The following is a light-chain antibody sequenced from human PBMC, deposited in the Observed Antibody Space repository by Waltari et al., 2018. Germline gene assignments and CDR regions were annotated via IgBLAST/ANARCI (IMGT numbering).Light chain of an antibody. V-gene: IGLV3-19*01. Sequence: SSELTQDPAVSVALGQTVRLTCQGDSLRTYYVSWFQQKAGQAPTLVIYGKNNRPSWIQDRFSASTAGSRASWTIIGAQAEDEADYYCHSRDSNGDVLIGGGTKVTVV. J-gene: IGLJ2*01. CDR2: GKN. CDR1: SLRTYY. CDR3: HSRDSNGDVL.